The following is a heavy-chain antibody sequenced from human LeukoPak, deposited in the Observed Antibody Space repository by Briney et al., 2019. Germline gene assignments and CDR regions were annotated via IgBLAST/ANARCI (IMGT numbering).Heavy chain of an antibody. D-gene: IGHD1-1*01. CDR1: GLTFSSYG. CDR3: ARCRQLDYYYYYMDV. V-gene: IGHV3-23*01. J-gene: IGHJ6*03. CDR2: ISGSGGNT. Sequence: GGTLRLSCAASGLTFSSYGMSWVRQAPGRGLEWVSTISGSGGNTYYADSVKGRFTISRDNSKNTLYLQMNSLRAEDTAVFYCARCRQLDYYYYYMDVWGKGTTVTISS.